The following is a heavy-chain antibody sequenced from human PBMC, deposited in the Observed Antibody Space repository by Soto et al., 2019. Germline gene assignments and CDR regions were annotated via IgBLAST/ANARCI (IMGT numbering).Heavy chain of an antibody. J-gene: IGHJ4*02. Sequence: SETLSLTCAVSGGSISSGGYSWSWIRQPPGKGLEWIGSIYYSGSTYYNPSLKSRVTISVDTSKNQFSLKLSSVTAADTAVYYCARGYYYYDLGYWGQGTLVTVSS. D-gene: IGHD3-22*01. CDR3: ARGYYYYDLGY. CDR2: IYYSGST. CDR1: GGSISSGGYS. V-gene: IGHV4-30-2*03.